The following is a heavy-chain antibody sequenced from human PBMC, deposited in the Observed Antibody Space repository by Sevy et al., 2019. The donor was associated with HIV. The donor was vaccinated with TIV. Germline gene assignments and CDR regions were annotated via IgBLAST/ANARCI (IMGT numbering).Heavy chain of an antibody. CDR2: MWFDGSSK. CDR3: VRDREFYDHGEYGPTSAPDL. CDR1: GFPFTNHG. D-gene: IGHD4-17*01. V-gene: IGHV3-33*08. Sequence: GGSLRLSCEASGFPFTNHGVHWVRQAPGKGLAWVALMWFDGSSKYYGASVKGRFTVSRDDSKNTLYLQMNSLRADDTAIYYCVRDREFYDHGEYGPTSAPDLWGQRTLVTVSS. J-gene: IGHJ5*02.